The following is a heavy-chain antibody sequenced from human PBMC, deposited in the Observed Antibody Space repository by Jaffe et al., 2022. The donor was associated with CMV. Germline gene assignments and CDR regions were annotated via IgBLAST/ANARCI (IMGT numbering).Heavy chain of an antibody. D-gene: IGHD2-15*01. J-gene: IGHJ6*03. Sequence: QVQLQQWGAGLLKPSETLSLTCAVYGGSFSGYYWSWIRQPPGKGLEWIGEINHSGSTNYNPSLKSRVTISVDTSKNQFSLKLSSVTAADTAVYYCARAKYCSGGSCYPRSYYYYYYYMDVWGKGTTVTVSS. CDR2: INHSGST. CDR1: GGSFSGYY. V-gene: IGHV4-34*01. CDR3: ARAKYCSGGSCYPRSYYYYYYYMDV.